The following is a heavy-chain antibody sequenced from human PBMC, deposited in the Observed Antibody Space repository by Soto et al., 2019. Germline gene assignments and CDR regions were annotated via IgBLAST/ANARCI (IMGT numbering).Heavy chain of an antibody. CDR1: GFTFSSYA. Sequence: GGSLRLSCAASGFTFSSYAMSWVRQAPGKGLEWVSAISGSGGSTYYADSVKGRFTISRDNSKNTLYLQMNSLRAEDTAVYYCAKDLRRHPYCSSTSCYYYYMDVWGKGTTVTVSS. V-gene: IGHV3-23*01. CDR2: ISGSGGST. CDR3: AKDLRRHPYCSSTSCYYYYMDV. D-gene: IGHD2-2*01. J-gene: IGHJ6*03.